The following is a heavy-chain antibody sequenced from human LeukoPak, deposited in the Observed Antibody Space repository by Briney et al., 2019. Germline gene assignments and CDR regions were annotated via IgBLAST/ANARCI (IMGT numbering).Heavy chain of an antibody. V-gene: IGHV3-23*01. CDR1: GFTFSSYA. D-gene: IGHD2-2*01. J-gene: IGHJ4*02. CDR3: ARRTSTRRNFDY. Sequence: PGGSLRLSCAASGFTFSSYALSWVRQAPGKGLEWVSSLTASGVSTYYADSVKGRFTISRDNSKNTLYLQMNSLRAEDTAVYYCARRTSTRRNFDYWGQGTLVTVSS. CDR2: LTASGVST.